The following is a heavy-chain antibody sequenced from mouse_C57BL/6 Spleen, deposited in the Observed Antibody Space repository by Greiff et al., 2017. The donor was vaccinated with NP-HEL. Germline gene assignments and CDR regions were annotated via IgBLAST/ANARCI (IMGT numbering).Heavy chain of an antibody. Sequence: VQLQQSGPELVKPGASVKIPCKASGYTFTDYNMDWVKQSHGKSLEWIGDINPNNGGTIYNQKFKGKATLTVDKSSSTAYMELRSLTSEDTAVYYCARSSLLRPFDYWGQGTTLTVSS. CDR1: GYTFTDYN. J-gene: IGHJ2*01. CDR3: ARSSLLRPFDY. CDR2: INPNNGGT. V-gene: IGHV1-18*01. D-gene: IGHD1-2*01.